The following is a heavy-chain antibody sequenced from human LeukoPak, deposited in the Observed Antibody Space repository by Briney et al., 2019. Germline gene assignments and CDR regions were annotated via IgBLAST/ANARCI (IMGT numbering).Heavy chain of an antibody. CDR3: AKEVVMGETNYYYYGMDV. V-gene: IGHV3-23*01. D-gene: IGHD1-26*01. CDR2: ISGSGARA. J-gene: IGHJ6*02. CDR1: GFNFRGYA. Sequence: PGGSLRLSCAASGFNFRGYAMSWVRQAPGKGLEWVSAISGSGARAHYAESVRGRFTISRDNSQNTLHLQMTSLRAADTAVYYCAKEVVMGETNYYYYGMDVWGQGTTVTVSS.